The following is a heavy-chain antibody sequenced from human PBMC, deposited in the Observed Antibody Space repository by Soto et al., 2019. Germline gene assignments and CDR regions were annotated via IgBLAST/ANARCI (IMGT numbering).Heavy chain of an antibody. V-gene: IGHV4-59*01. Sequence: SETLSLTCTVSGGSISSKNWSWIRQPPGKGLEWIGYIYYSGSTNYNPSLKSRVTISVDMSKNQFSLKLSSVTAADTAVYYCAGGKYGSENSGHHPLDYWGQGTLVTVSS. CDR1: GGSISSKN. J-gene: IGHJ4*02. CDR3: AGGKYGSENSGHHPLDY. D-gene: IGHD6-19*01. CDR2: IYYSGST.